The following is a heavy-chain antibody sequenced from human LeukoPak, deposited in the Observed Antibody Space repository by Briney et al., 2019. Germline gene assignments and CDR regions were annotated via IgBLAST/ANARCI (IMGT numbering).Heavy chain of an antibody. CDR3: ARRGGRLSPGLDY. V-gene: IGHV4-59*01. CDR1: GGSISSYY. Sequence: SETLSLTCTVSGGSISSYYWSWIRQPPGKGLEWIGYIYYIGSTNYNPSLKSRVNISVDTSKNQFSLKLSSVTAADTAVYYCARRGGRLSPGLDYWGQGTLVTVSS. D-gene: IGHD1-26*01. CDR2: IYYIGST. J-gene: IGHJ4*02.